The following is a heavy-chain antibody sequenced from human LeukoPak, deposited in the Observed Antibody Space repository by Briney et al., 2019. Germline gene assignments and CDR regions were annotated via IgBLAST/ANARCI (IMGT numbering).Heavy chain of an antibody. D-gene: IGHD2-15*01. Sequence: GGSLRLSCAASGFTFSSYWMSWVCQAPGKGLEWVANIKQDGSEKYYVDSVKGRFTISRDNAKNSLYLQVNSLRAEDTAVYYCARDRCSGGSCYYDYYYGMDVWGQGTTVTVSS. V-gene: IGHV3-7*01. J-gene: IGHJ6*02. CDR1: GFTFSSYW. CDR2: IKQDGSEK. CDR3: ARDRCSGGSCYYDYYYGMDV.